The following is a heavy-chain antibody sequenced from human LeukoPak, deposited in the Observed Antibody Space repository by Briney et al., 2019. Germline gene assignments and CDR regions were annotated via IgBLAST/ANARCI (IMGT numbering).Heavy chain of an antibody. J-gene: IGHJ3*02. CDR2: ISGRGGNT. CDR3: ARDWPSEWQHLPDYDAVDI. D-gene: IGHD6-13*01. CDR1: GFTLSSYV. V-gene: IGHV3-23*01. Sequence: PGGSLRLSRAASGFTLSSYVMSGVRQPPGKGLNWVSSISGRGGNTFYADSVKGRFTISRDNSKNTLYLQMNSLRAEDTAVYYCARDWPSEWQHLPDYDAVDIWGQGTMVTVSS.